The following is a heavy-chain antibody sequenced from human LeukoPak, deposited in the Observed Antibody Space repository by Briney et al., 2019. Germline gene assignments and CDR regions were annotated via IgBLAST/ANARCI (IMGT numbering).Heavy chain of an antibody. CDR1: GFTISSNY. J-gene: IGHJ4*02. V-gene: IGHV3-53*01. D-gene: IGHD5-18*01. CDR3: ARGGYSYGFDY. CDR2: IYSGGST. Sequence: GGSLRLSCAASGFTISSNYMSWVRQAPGKGLEWVSVIYSGGSTYYSDSVKGRFTISRDNSKNTLYLQMNSLRAEDTAVYYCARGGYSYGFDYWGQGTLVTVSS.